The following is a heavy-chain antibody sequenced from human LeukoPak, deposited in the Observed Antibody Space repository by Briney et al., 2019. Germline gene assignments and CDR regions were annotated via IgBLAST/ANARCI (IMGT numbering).Heavy chain of an antibody. D-gene: IGHD1-26*01. Sequence: ASVKVSCKASGYTFTSYYMHWVRQAPGQGLEWMGWINPNSGGTNYAQKFQGRVTMTRDTSISTAYMELSRLRSDDTAVYYCARDGLTSGSYEIDYWGQGTLVTVSS. CDR2: INPNSGGT. J-gene: IGHJ4*02. V-gene: IGHV1-2*02. CDR1: GYTFTSYY. CDR3: ARDGLTSGSYEIDY.